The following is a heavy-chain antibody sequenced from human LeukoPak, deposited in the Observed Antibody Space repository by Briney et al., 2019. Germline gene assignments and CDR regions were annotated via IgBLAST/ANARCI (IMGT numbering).Heavy chain of an antibody. CDR3: AKEGGDWGEGYFDY. V-gene: IGHV3-23*01. D-gene: IGHD7-27*01. CDR2: ISDSGGST. J-gene: IGHJ4*02. Sequence: PGGSLRLSCAISGITLSNYGMSWVRQAPGKGLEWVAGISDSGGSTNYADSVKGRFTISRDNPKNTLYLQMNSLRAEDTAVYYCAKEGGDWGEGYFDYWGQGTLVTVSS. CDR1: GITLSNYG.